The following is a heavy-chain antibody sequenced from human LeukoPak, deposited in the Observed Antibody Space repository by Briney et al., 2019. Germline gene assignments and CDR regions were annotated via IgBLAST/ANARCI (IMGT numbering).Heavy chain of an antibody. Sequence: PSETLSLTCTVSGGSISSSNNYWGWIRQPPGKGLEWIGSIYHSGSTYYNPSLNSRVTISVDTSKNQFSLKLRSVTAADTAVYYCARSLVVPAPYYYYYSMDVWGKGTTVTVSS. J-gene: IGHJ6*03. CDR1: GGSISSSNNY. CDR2: IYHSGST. V-gene: IGHV4-39*01. D-gene: IGHD2-2*01. CDR3: ARSLVVPAPYYYYYSMDV.